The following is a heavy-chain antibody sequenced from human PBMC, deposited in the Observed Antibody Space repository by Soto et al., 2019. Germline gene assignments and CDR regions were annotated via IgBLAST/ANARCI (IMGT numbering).Heavy chain of an antibody. D-gene: IGHD3-10*01. V-gene: IGHV4-39*01. CDR3: ARLLTGYAFDI. J-gene: IGHJ3*02. Sequence: QLQLQESGPGLVKPSETLSLTCTVSGGSISSSSYYWGWIRQPPGKGLEWIGSIYYSGSTYYNPSLKSRVTMSVDTSKNQFSLKLSSVTAADTAVYYCARLLTGYAFDIWGQGTMVTVSS. CDR2: IYYSGST. CDR1: GGSISSSSYY.